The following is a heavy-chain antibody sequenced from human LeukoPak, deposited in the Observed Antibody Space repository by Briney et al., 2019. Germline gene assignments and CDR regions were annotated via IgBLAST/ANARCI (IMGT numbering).Heavy chain of an antibody. J-gene: IGHJ3*02. CDR1: GFTFSSYS. V-gene: IGHV3-21*01. CDR2: ISSSSSYI. CDR3: AKDMLLDI. D-gene: IGHD3-10*02. Sequence: GGSLRLSCAASGFTFSSYSMNWVRQAPGKGLEWVSSISSSSSYIYYADSVKGRFTISRDNAKNSLFLQMNSVRAEDTAVYYCAKDMLLDIWGQGTMVTVSS.